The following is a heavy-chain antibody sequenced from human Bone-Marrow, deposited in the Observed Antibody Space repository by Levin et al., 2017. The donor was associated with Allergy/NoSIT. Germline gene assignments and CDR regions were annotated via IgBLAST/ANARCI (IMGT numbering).Heavy chain of an antibody. J-gene: IGHJ6*02. CDR3: ATGLPASRVYDYYGMDV. D-gene: IGHD2/OR15-2a*01. CDR1: GYTLTELS. V-gene: IGHV1-24*01. Sequence: GESLKISCKVSGYTLTELSMHWVRQAPGKGLEWMGGFDPEDGETIYAQKFQGRVTMTEDTSTDTAYMELSSLRSEDTAVYYCATGLPASRVYDYYGMDVWGQGTTVTVSS. CDR2: FDPEDGET.